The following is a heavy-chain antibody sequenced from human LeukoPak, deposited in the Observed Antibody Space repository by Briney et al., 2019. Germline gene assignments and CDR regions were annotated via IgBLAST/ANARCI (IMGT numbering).Heavy chain of an antibody. D-gene: IGHD6-19*01. CDR3: ARSLSSGWYEGYYFDY. CDR2: IYYSGST. V-gene: IGHV4-30-4*01. J-gene: IGHJ4*02. CDR1: GGSISSGDYY. Sequence: SQTLSLTCTVSGGSISSGDYYWSWIRQPPGKGLEWIGYIYYSGSTYYNPSLKSRVTISVDTSKNQFSLKLSSVTAADTAVYYCARSLSSGWYEGYYFDYWGQGTLVTVSS.